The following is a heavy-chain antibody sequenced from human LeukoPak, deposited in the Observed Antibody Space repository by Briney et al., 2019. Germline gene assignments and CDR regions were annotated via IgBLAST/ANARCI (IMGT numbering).Heavy chain of an antibody. CDR2: IYPGDSDT. Sequence: GESLKISCKGFGYSLTSYWIGWVRQMPGKGLEWMGIIYPGDSDTRYSPSFQGQVTISADKSISTAYLQWSSLKASDTAIYYCASSSDSYYYGSGSYWFRYWGQGTLVTVSS. D-gene: IGHD3-10*01. J-gene: IGHJ4*02. V-gene: IGHV5-51*01. CDR3: ASSSDSYYYGSGSYWFRY. CDR1: GYSLTSYW.